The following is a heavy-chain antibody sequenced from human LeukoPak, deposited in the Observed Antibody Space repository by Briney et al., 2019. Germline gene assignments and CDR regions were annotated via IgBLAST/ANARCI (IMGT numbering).Heavy chain of an antibody. V-gene: IGHV3-20*04. CDR1: GFTFDDYG. D-gene: IGHD2-2*01. J-gene: IGHJ4*02. CDR3: TTDQLLVPDY. CDR2: INWNGGST. Sequence: PGGSLRLSCAASGFTFDDYGMSWVRQAPGKGLEWVSHINWNGGSTGYADSVKGRFTISRDNAKNSLYLQMNSLKTEDTAVYYCTTDQLLVPDYWGQGTLVTVSS.